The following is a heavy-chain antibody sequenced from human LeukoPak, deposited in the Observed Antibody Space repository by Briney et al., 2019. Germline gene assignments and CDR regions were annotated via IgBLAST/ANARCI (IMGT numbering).Heavy chain of an antibody. V-gene: IGHV3-33*01. CDR2: IRYDGSNK. CDR1: GFTFSSYG. J-gene: IGHJ4*02. D-gene: IGHD3-10*01. CDR3: ARYYCAKYGSGSLYKVLDY. Sequence: GGSLRLSCAASGFTFSSYGMHWVRQAPGKGLEWVAVIRYDGSNKYYADSVKGRFTISRDNSKNTVYLQMNSLRVEDTAVYYGARYYCAKYGSGSLYKVLDYWGQGILVTVSS.